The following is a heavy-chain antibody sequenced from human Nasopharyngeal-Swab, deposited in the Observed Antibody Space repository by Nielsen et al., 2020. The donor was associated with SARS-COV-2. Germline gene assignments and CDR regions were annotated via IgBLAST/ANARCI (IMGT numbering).Heavy chain of an antibody. CDR1: GGSVSSDNYY. J-gene: IGHJ5*02. CDR3: ARDKVYCSGGSCYPYNWFDP. Sequence: SETLSLTSTVSGGSVSSDNYYWSWIRQPPGKGLEWIGYIYYSGSTNYNPSLKSRVTISVDTSKNQFSLKLSSVTAADTAVYYCARDKVYCSGGSCYPYNWFDPWGQGTLVTVSS. CDR2: IYYSGST. D-gene: IGHD2-15*01. V-gene: IGHV4-61*01.